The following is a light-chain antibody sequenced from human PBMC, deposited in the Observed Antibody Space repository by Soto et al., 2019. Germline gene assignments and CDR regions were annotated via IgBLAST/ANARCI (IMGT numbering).Light chain of an antibody. CDR1: ISDVGGYPY. J-gene: IGLJ1*01. V-gene: IGLV2-14*01. CDR2: EVI. Sequence: QSALSQPPSVCGSPGQSITISCTGPISDVGGYPYVSWYQQHPGKAPKLMIYEVINRPSGVSNRFSGYKSDNTASLTISGLQAEDEADYYCCSYTTSSTYVFGTGTKVTVL. CDR3: CSYTTSSTYV.